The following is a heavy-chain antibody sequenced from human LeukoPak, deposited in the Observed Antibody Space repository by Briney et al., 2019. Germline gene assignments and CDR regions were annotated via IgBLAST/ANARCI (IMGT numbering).Heavy chain of an antibody. D-gene: IGHD5-18*01. Sequence: PSETLSLTCTVSGGSISSYYWSWIRQPPGKGLEWIGYIYYSGSTNSNPSLKSRVTRSVDTSKSQFSMKLSSVTAADTAVYYCARGLSGYRYGYDYYYMDVWGKGTTVTVSS. CDR1: GGSISSYY. J-gene: IGHJ6*03. V-gene: IGHV4-59*01. CDR2: IYYSGST. CDR3: ARGLSGYRYGYDYYYMDV.